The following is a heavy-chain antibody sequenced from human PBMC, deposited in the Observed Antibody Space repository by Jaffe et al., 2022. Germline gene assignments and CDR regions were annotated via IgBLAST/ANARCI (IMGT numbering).Heavy chain of an antibody. CDR3: ARGHYYGSGSYYPIGGFDY. V-gene: IGHV4-59*01. CDR2: IYYSGST. D-gene: IGHD3-10*01. CDR1: GGSISSYY. J-gene: IGHJ4*02. Sequence: QVQLQESGPGLVKPSETLSLTCTVSGGSISSYYWSWIRQPPGKGLEWIGYIYYSGSTNYNPSLKSRVTISVDTSKNQFSLKLSSVTAADTAVYYCARGHYYGSGSYYPIGGFDYWGQGTLVTVSS.